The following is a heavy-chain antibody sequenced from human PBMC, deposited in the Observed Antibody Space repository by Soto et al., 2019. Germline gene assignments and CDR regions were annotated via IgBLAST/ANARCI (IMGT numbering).Heavy chain of an antibody. V-gene: IGHV2-70*11. CDR1: GFSLSTSGMC. CDR3: ARTGGARDAFDI. D-gene: IGHD1-26*01. J-gene: IGHJ3*02. CDR2: IDWDDDK. Sequence: SGPTLVNPTQTLTMTCSFSGFSLSTSGMCVSWIRQPPGKALEWLARIDWDDDKYYSTSLKTRLTISKDTSKNQVVLTMTNMDPVDTSTYYCARTGGARDAFDIWGQGTMVTVSS.